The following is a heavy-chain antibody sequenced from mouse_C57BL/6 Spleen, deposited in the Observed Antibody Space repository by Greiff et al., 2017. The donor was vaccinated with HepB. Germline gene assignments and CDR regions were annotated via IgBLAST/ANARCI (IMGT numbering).Heavy chain of an antibody. V-gene: IGHV1-15*01. D-gene: IGHD2-12*01. CDR1: GYTFTDYE. J-gene: IGHJ3*01. Sequence: QVHVKQSGAELVRPGASVTLSCKASGYTFTDYEMHWVKQTPVHGLEWIGAIDPETGGTAYNQKFKGKAILTADKSSSTAYMELRSLTSEDSAVYYCTRVVTIAAWFAYWGQGTLVTVSA. CDR2: IDPETGGT. CDR3: TRVVTIAAWFAY.